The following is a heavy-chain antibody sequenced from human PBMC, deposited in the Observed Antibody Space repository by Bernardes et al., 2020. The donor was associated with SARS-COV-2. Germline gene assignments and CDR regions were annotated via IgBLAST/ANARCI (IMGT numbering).Heavy chain of an antibody. J-gene: IGHJ4*02. V-gene: IGHV3-9*01. CDR2: ISWNSGSI. D-gene: IGHD6-13*01. Sequence: GGSLRLSCAASGFTFDDYAMHWVRQAPGKGLEWVSGISWNSGSIGYADSVKGRFTISRDNAKNSLYLQMNSLRAEDTALYYCAKDLLAAAGDYWGQGTLVTVSS. CDR3: AKDLLAAAGDY. CDR1: GFTFDDYA.